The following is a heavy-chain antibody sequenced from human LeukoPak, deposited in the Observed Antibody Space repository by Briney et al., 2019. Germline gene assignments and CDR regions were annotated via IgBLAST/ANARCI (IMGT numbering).Heavy chain of an antibody. CDR2: ISGSGGST. J-gene: IGHJ4*02. CDR3: AKDRSSGWFFPDY. Sequence: GGSLRLSCAASGFTFSIYAMSWVRQAPGKGLEWVSAISGSGGSTYYADSVKGRFTISRDNSKNTLYLQMNSLRAEDTAVYYCAKDRSSGWFFPDYWGQGTLVTVSS. CDR1: GFTFSIYA. V-gene: IGHV3-23*01. D-gene: IGHD6-19*01.